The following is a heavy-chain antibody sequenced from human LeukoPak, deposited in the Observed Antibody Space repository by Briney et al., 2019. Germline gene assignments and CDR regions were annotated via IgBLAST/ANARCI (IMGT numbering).Heavy chain of an antibody. CDR3: ARVGATYYYDSSGYPRFDP. CDR1: GYTFTSYD. D-gene: IGHD3-22*01. J-gene: IGHJ5*02. V-gene: IGHV1-8*01. CDR2: MNPNSGNT. Sequence: ASVKVSCKASGYTFTSYDINWVRQATGQGLEWMGWMNPNSGNTGYAQKFQGRVTITTDESTSTAYMELSSLRSEDTAVYYCARVGATYYYDSSGYPRFDPWGQGTLVTVSS.